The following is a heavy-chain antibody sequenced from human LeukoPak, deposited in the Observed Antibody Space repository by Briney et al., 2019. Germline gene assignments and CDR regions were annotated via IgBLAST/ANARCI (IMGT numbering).Heavy chain of an antibody. CDR1: GFTFSSYS. J-gene: IGHJ5*02. Sequence: TGGSLRLSCAASGFTFSSYSMNWVRQAPGKGLEWVSSISSSSSYIYYADSVKGRFTISRDNAKNSLYLQMNSLRAEDTAVYYCARDEAFRRDGYNWRFWFDPWGQGTLVTVSS. D-gene: IGHD5-24*01. CDR2: ISSSSSYI. V-gene: IGHV3-21*01. CDR3: ARDEAFRRDGYNWRFWFDP.